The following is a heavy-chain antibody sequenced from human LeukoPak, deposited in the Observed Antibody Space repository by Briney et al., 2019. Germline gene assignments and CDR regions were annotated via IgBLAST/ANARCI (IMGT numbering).Heavy chain of an antibody. Sequence: GASVKVSCKASGCTFTGYYMHWVRQAPGQGLEWMGWINPNSGGTNYAQKFQGRVTMTRDTSISTVYMELSRLRSDDTAVYYCARLEERITMVRGVYRDFDYWGQGTLVTVSS. D-gene: IGHD3-10*01. CDR3: ARLEERITMVRGVYRDFDY. CDR1: GCTFTGYY. V-gene: IGHV1-2*02. J-gene: IGHJ4*02. CDR2: INPNSGGT.